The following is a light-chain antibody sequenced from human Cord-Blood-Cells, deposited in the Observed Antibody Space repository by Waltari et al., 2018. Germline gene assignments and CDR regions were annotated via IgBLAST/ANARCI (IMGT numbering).Light chain of an antibody. V-gene: IGLV3-25*03. J-gene: IGLJ3*02. CDR1: ALPKQY. CDR2: KDS. Sequence: SSELTQPPSVSVSPGQTARTTCAGDALPKQYAHWYQPKPGQTPVMVIYKDSERPSGIPERVTGSRSATTVTVTDSGGQGEYEADYYCQSADSSGTDRVVGGGTKLTVL. CDR3: QSADSSGTDRV.